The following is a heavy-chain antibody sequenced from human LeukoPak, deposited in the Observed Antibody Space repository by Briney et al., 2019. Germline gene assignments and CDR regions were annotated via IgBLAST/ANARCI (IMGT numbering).Heavy chain of an antibody. Sequence: KSGGSLRLSCAASEFTFSSYSMNWVRQAPGKGLEWVSSITSSSSYIYYADSVKGRFTISRDNAKNSLYLQMNSLRAEDTAVYYCARDYGGYYYYYMDVWGKGTTVTVSS. CDR3: ARDYGGYYYYYMDV. CDR1: EFTFSSYS. J-gene: IGHJ6*03. V-gene: IGHV3-21*01. CDR2: ITSSSSYI. D-gene: IGHD3-16*01.